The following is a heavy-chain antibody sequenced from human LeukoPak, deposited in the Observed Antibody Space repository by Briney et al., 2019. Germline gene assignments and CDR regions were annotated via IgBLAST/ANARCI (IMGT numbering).Heavy chain of an antibody. CDR1: GFTFNNYA. CDR3: AKAGWYSAKTYATYDDAYDI. V-gene: IGHV3-23*01. J-gene: IGHJ3*02. D-gene: IGHD1-26*01. Sequence: GGSLRLSCAASGFTFNNYAMSWVRQAPGKGLEWVSAISAGGGGTYYADSVRGGFTISRDNSQKKVFLQMNRLRADGTAVYYCAKAGWYSAKTYATYDDAYDIWGRGTMVTVSS. CDR2: ISAGGGGT.